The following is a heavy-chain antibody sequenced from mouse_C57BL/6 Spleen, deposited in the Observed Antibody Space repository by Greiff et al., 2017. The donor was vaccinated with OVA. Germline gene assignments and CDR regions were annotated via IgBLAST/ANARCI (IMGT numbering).Heavy chain of an antibody. Sequence: QVHVKQPGAELVKPGASVKLSCKASGYTFTSYWMHWVKQRPGQGLEWIGMIHPNSGSTNYNEKFKSKATLTVDKSSSTAYMQLSSLTSEDSAVYYCARSWLLRKGYAMDYWGQGTSVTVSS. CDR2: IHPNSGST. D-gene: IGHD2-3*01. J-gene: IGHJ4*01. CDR3: ARSWLLRKGYAMDY. V-gene: IGHV1-64*01. CDR1: GYTFTSYW.